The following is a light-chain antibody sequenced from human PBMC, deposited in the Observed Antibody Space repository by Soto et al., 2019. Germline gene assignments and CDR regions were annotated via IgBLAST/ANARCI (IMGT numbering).Light chain of an antibody. J-gene: IGKJ5*01. V-gene: IGKV3-20*01. Sequence: EIVLTQSPGTLSLSPGERATLSCRASQRVSSSYLAWYQQQPGQAPRLLIYGASSRATGIPDRFSGSGSGTDFTLTISRLEPEDFAVYYCQQYGSSPITFGQGTRLAIK. CDR1: QRVSSSY. CDR3: QQYGSSPIT. CDR2: GAS.